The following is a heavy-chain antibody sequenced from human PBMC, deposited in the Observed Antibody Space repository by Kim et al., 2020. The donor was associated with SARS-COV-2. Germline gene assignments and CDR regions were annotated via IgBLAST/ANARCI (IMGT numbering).Heavy chain of an antibody. CDR1: GGSLSPYY. Sequence: SETLSLTCSVSGGSLSPYYWTWFRQPPGKALEWVGYIFNFVSTGYNPSLNSRVTISFDTSKSQFSLKMTSVTAADTAVYYCARGHDINSGAPVPLEWGRGALVTVSS. CDR3: ARGHDINSGAPVPLE. D-gene: IGHD3-3*01. J-gene: IGHJ4*02. V-gene: IGHV4-59*01. CDR2: IFNFVST.